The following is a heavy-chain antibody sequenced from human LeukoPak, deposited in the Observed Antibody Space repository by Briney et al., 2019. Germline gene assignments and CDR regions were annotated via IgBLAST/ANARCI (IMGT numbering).Heavy chain of an antibody. V-gene: IGHV3-30*18. CDR1: GFTFSSYG. J-gene: IGHJ4*02. CDR3: AKDRPLYYYDSSGYPDY. Sequence: PGGSLRLSCAASGFTFSSYGMHWVRQAPGKGLEWVAVISYDGSNKYYADSVKGRFTISRDNSKNTLYLQMNGLRAEDTAVYYCAKDRPLYYYDSSGYPDYWGQGTLVTVSS. D-gene: IGHD3-22*01. CDR2: ISYDGSNK.